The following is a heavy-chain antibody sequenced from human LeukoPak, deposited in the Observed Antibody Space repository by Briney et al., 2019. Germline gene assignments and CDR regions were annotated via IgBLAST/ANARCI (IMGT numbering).Heavy chain of an antibody. J-gene: IGHJ4*02. V-gene: IGHV3-48*04. CDR3: ARDPRIAVAGRVISPNDY. CDR1: GFTFSIYG. D-gene: IGHD6-19*01. Sequence: GGSLRLSCAASGFTFSIYGLNWARQAPGKGLEWLSYISSSSSTIYYADSVKGRFTISRDNAKNSLYLQMNSLRAEDTAVYYCARDPRIAVAGRVISPNDYWGQGTLVTVSS. CDR2: ISSSSSTI.